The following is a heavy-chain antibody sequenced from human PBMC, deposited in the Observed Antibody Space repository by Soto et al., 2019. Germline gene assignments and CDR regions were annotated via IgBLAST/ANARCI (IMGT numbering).Heavy chain of an antibody. CDR1: GFTFGDYA. CDR2: IRSKAYGGTT. CDR3: RTEKLGYCSGGSCYYFDY. J-gene: IGHJ4*02. V-gene: IGHV3-49*03. D-gene: IGHD2-15*01. Sequence: GGSLRLSCTASGFTFGDYAMSWFRQAPGKGLEWVGFIRSKAYGGTTEYAASVKGRFTISRDDSRSIAYLQMNSLKTEDTAVYYCRTEKLGYCSGGSCYYFDYWGQGTLVTVSS.